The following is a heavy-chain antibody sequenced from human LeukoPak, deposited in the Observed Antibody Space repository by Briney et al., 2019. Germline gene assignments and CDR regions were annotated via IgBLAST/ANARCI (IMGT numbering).Heavy chain of an antibody. CDR3: ARVFLIAAAGTVWFDP. CDR1: GGSISSGGYY. V-gene: IGHV4-31*03. J-gene: IGHJ5*02. CDR2: IYYSGST. D-gene: IGHD6-13*01. Sequence: SQTLSLTCTVSGGSISSGGYYWSWIRQHPGKGLEWIGYIYYSGSTNYNPSLRSRVTISVDTSKNQFSLKLSSVTAEDTAVYYCARVFLIAAAGTVWFDPWGQGTLVTVSS.